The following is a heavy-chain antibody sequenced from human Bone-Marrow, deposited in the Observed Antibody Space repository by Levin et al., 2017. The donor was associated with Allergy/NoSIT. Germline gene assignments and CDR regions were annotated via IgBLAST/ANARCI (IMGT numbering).Heavy chain of an antibody. V-gene: IGHV4-59*01. CDR3: ARARDSYGYLPLDY. Sequence: SQTLSLTCSVSGGSMSPYYWSWIRQTPGRGLEWIGYIFHSGSTSYNPSLEGRVTISIDKSRTQFSLKLSSVTAADTALYFCARARDSYGYLPLDYWGQGTLVIVST. CDR2: IFHSGST. D-gene: IGHD5-18*01. J-gene: IGHJ4*02. CDR1: GGSMSPYY.